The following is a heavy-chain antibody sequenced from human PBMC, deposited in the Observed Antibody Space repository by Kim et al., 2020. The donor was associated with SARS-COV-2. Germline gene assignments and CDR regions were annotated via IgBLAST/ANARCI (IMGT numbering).Heavy chain of an antibody. CDR1: GGSFSGYY. Sequence: SETLSLTCAVYGGSFSGYYWSWIRQPPGKGLEWIGEINHSGSTNYNPSLKSRVTISVDTSKNQFSLKLSSVTAADTAVYYCARCSYGGNRYYFDYWGQGTLVTVSS. CDR3: ARCSYGGNRYYFDY. D-gene: IGHD4-17*01. J-gene: IGHJ4*02. CDR2: INHSGST. V-gene: IGHV4-34*01.